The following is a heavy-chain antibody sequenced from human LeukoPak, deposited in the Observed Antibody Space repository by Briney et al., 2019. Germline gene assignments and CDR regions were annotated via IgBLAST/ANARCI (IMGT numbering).Heavy chain of an antibody. Sequence: PGGSLRLSCVASGFTFSNYAMSWVRQAPGKGLEWVSTISGNGGSTYYADSVKGRFTISRGNAKNSLYLQMNSLRAEDTAVYYCASYYYGSSGYYDYWGQGTLVTVSS. CDR3: ASYYYGSSGYYDY. CDR2: ISGNGGST. CDR1: GFTFSNYA. V-gene: IGHV3-23*01. D-gene: IGHD3-22*01. J-gene: IGHJ4*02.